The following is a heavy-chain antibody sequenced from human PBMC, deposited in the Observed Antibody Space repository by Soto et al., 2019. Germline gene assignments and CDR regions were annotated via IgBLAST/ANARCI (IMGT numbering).Heavy chain of an antibody. J-gene: IGHJ4*02. V-gene: IGHV3-23*01. CDR2: ISGSGGST. CDR1: GFTFSSYA. D-gene: IGHD6-19*01. CDR3: AKDSSGWYDSFDY. Sequence: EVPLLESGGGLVQPGGSLRLSCAASGFTFSSYAMSWVRQAPGKGLEWVSAISGSGGSTYYADSVKGRFTISRDNSKNTLYLQMNSLRAEDTAVYYCAKDSSGWYDSFDYWGQGTLVTVSS.